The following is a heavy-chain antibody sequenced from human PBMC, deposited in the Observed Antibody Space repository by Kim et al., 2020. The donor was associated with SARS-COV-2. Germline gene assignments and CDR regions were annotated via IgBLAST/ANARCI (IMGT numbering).Heavy chain of an antibody. Sequence: ASVKVSCKASGYTFTSYPMNWVRQAPGQGLEWMGWINTYTGNPTYAQGFTGRFVFSLDTSVSTAYLQISSLKADDTAVYFCARGYGSGRPIFGLLGQGTLVTVSS. CDR2: INTYTGNP. CDR1: GYTFTSYP. D-gene: IGHD3-10*01. CDR3: ARGYGSGRPIFGL. V-gene: IGHV7-4-1*02. J-gene: IGHJ5*02.